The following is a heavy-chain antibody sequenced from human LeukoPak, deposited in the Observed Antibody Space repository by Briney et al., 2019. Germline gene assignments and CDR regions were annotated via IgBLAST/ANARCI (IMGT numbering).Heavy chain of an antibody. CDR2: IYYSGST. Sequence: SETLSLTCTVSGGSISSSSYYWGWIRQPPGKGLEWIGSIYYSGSTYYNPSLKSRVTISVDTSKNQFSLKLSSVSAADTAVYYCARSSGYLFDPWGQGTLVTVSS. D-gene: IGHD3-22*01. CDR3: ARSSGYLFDP. J-gene: IGHJ5*02. V-gene: IGHV4-39*01. CDR1: GGSISSSSYY.